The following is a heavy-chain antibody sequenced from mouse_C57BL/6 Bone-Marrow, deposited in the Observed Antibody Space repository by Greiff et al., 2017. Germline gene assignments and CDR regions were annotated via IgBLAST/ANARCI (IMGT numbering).Heavy chain of an antibody. D-gene: IGHD2-5*01. V-gene: IGHV1-42*01. CDR2: INPSTGGT. Sequence: QLQQSGPELVKPGASVKISCKASGYSFTGYYMNWVKQSPEKSLEWIGEINPSTGGTTYNQKFKAKATLTVDKSSSTAYMQLKSLTSEDSAVYYCARGVYYSNAWFAYWGQGTLVTVSA. CDR3: ARGVYYSNAWFAY. J-gene: IGHJ3*01. CDR1: GYSFTGYY.